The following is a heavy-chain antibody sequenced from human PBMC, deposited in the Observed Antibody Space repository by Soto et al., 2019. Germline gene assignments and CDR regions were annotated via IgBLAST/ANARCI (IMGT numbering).Heavy chain of an antibody. Sequence: ASVKVSCKASGGTFSSYAISWVRQAPGQGLEWMGGIIPIFGTANYAQKFQGRVTITADESTSTAYMELSSLRSEDTAVYYCARDQTYSSGWCDHGASMDVWGQGTTVTVSS. J-gene: IGHJ6*02. D-gene: IGHD6-19*01. CDR2: IIPIFGTA. V-gene: IGHV1-69*13. CDR3: ARDQTYSSGWCDHGASMDV. CDR1: GGTFSSYA.